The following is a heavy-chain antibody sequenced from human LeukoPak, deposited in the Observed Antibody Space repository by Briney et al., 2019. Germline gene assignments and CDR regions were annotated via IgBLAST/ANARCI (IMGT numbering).Heavy chain of an antibody. CDR3: ARAFEWIDAFDI. D-gene: IGHD2-2*03. CDR2: IYYSGST. V-gene: IGHV4-39*07. J-gene: IGHJ3*02. CDR1: GGSISSSSYY. Sequence: PSETLSLTCTVSGGSISSSSYYWGWIRQPPGKGLEWIGSIYYSGSTYYNPSLKSRVTISVDTSKNQFSLKLSSVTAADTAVYYCARAFEWIDAFDIWGQGTMITVSS.